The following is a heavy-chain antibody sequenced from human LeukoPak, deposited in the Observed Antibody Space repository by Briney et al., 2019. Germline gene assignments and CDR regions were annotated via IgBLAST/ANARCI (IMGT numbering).Heavy chain of an antibody. CDR2: INWDGGST. Sequence: GGSLRLSCAASGFTFDDYGMSWARQAPGKGLEWVSGINWDGGSTGYADSVKGRFTISRDSAKNFLYLQMNSLRAEDTALYYCARTVSSAGWSDDAFGIWGQGTMVTVSS. CDR1: GFTFDDYG. D-gene: IGHD6-19*01. J-gene: IGHJ3*02. CDR3: ARTVSSAGWSDDAFGI. V-gene: IGHV3-20*04.